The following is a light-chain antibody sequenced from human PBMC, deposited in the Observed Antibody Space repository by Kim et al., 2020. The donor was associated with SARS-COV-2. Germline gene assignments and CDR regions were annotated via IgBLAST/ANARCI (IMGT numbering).Light chain of an antibody. Sequence: SPGERATLSCRASQTVNSDYLVWYQHKPGQSPRLLIYDTSTRATGIPDRFSGRGSGTNFTLTIGRLEPEDSAIYYCQQYASLPRTYGQGTKVDIK. CDR2: DTS. V-gene: IGKV3-20*01. CDR3: QQYASLPRT. J-gene: IGKJ1*01. CDR1: QTVNSDY.